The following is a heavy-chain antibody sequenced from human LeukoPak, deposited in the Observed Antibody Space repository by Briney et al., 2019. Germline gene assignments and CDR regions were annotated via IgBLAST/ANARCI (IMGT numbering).Heavy chain of an antibody. D-gene: IGHD1-26*01. CDR3: AKVAEVGATGYYYYMDV. Sequence: PGGSLRLSCAASGVTVSSNYMNWVRQAPGKGLEWVSVIYSGGSTYYADSVKGRFTISRDNSKNTLYLQMNSLRAEDTAVYYCAKVAEVGATGYYYYMDVWGKGTTVTISS. J-gene: IGHJ6*03. CDR2: IYSGGST. V-gene: IGHV3-66*01. CDR1: GVTVSSNY.